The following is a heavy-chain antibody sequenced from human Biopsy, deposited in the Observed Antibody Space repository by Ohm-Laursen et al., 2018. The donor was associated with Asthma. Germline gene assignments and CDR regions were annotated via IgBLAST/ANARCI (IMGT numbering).Heavy chain of an antibody. CDR1: GFRFPLYG. CDR2: ISYDGRET. D-gene: IGHD2-2*02. Sequence: SLRLSCAASGFRFPLYGMHWVRQGPGKGPEWVALISYDGRETGYVDSVKGRFTISRDNFRNTVHLQMSSLRPEDSAVYYCTRYRCYNSVTSESFYYGVDVWGQGTTVTVSS. J-gene: IGHJ6*02. V-gene: IGHV3-30*03. CDR3: TRYRCYNSVTSESFYYGVDV.